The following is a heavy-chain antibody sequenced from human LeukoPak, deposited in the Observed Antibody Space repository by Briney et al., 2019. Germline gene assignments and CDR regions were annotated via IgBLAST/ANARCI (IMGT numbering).Heavy chain of an antibody. Sequence: SVKVSCKASGGTFSSYAISWVRQAPGQGLEWMGGIIPIFGTANYAQKFQGRVTITADESTSTAYMELSSLRSEDTAVYYCARGEDGYNSYNWFDSWGQGTLVTVSS. CDR1: GGTFSSYA. CDR3: ARGEDGYNSYNWFDS. D-gene: IGHD5-24*01. V-gene: IGHV1-69*13. CDR2: IIPIFGTA. J-gene: IGHJ5*01.